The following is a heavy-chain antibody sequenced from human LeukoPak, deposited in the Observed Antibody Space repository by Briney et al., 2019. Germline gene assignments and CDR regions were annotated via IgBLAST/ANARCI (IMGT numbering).Heavy chain of an antibody. CDR1: GFTFNSYV. V-gene: IGHV3-23*01. Sequence: GGSLRLSCTASGFTFNSYVMTGVRQAPGKGLEWVSAISGSGSSTYYADSVKGRFTISRDNSKNTLYVQLNSLRAEDTAVYYCAKDRGPVGFDYWGQGTLVTVSS. CDR3: AKDRGPVGFDY. J-gene: IGHJ4*02. CDR2: ISGSGSST. D-gene: IGHD3-10*01.